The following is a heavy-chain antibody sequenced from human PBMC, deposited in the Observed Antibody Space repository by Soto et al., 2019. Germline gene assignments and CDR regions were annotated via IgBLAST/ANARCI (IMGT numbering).Heavy chain of an antibody. D-gene: IGHD6-6*01. Sequence: GGSLRLSCVASGFTFSGYGMHWVRQAPGKGLEWVAVMSNDGSNKYYADSVKGRFTISRDNSKNMLYLQMNSLRTEDTAVYYCAKGSSSVYYYYYGIDVWGQGTTVTVS. CDR3: AKGSSSVYYYYYGIDV. CDR2: MSNDGSNK. CDR1: GFTFSGYG. V-gene: IGHV3-30*18. J-gene: IGHJ6*02.